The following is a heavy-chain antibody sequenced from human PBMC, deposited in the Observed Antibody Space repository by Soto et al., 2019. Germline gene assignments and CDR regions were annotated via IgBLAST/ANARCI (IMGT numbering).Heavy chain of an antibody. J-gene: IGHJ4*02. CDR2: ISSSSSYI. CDR1: GFTFSSYS. CDR3: ARSIAVAGTSDY. Sequence: GGSLRLSCAASGFTFSSYSMNWVRQAPGKGLEWVSSISSSSSYIYYADSVKGRFTISRDNAKNSLYLQMNSLRAEDTAVYYCARSIAVAGTSDYWGQGTLVTVSS. V-gene: IGHV3-21*01. D-gene: IGHD6-19*01.